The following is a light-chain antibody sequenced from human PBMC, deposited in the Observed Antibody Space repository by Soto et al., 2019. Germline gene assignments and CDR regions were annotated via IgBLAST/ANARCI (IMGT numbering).Light chain of an antibody. CDR3: QQYAASPRM. CDR2: GAS. J-gene: IGKJ1*01. Sequence: EIVLTQSPGTLYLSPRERATLSCRASQSVSNAYLAWYQHKVGQSPRLLIYGASNRAPGIPDRFSGSGSGTDFTLTISRREPQDFSVYYCQQYAASPRMFGELTQV. CDR1: QSVSNAY. V-gene: IGKV3-20*01.